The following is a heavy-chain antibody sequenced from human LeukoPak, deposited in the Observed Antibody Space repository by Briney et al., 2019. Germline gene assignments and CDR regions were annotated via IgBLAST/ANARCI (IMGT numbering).Heavy chain of an antibody. V-gene: IGHV1-46*01. D-gene: IGHD2/OR15-2a*01. CDR3: ARVSGDYSMPFDY. J-gene: IGHJ4*02. CDR1: GYTFTRYF. CDR2: INPSGGST. Sequence: ASVKVSCKASGYTFTRYFMHWVRQAPGQGLEWMGIINPSGGSTTYAQKFQGRVTMTRDMSPSTVYMELSSLRSGDTAVYYCARVSGDYSMPFDYWGQGTLVTVSS.